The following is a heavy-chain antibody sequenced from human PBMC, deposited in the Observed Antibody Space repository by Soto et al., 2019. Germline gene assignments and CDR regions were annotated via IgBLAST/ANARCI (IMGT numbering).Heavy chain of an antibody. CDR2: ISSSSSVI. CDR1: GFILSDCA. CDR3: ARDLSWGSNSYYYMDV. D-gene: IGHD3-16*01. Sequence: EVQLVESGGGLVQPGGSLRLSCATSGFILSDCAMNWVRQAPGKGLEWVSYISSSSSVIDYADSVKGRFTVARDNARNSMYLQMNSLRAEDTAVYYCARDLSWGSNSYYYMDVLGKGTTVTVSS. J-gene: IGHJ6*03. V-gene: IGHV3-48*01.